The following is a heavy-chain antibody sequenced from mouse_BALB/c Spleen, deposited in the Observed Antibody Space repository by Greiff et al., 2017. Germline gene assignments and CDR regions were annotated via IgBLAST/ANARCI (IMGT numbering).Heavy chain of an antibody. Sequence: VKLQESGAELARPGASVKLSCKASGYTFTSYWMQWVKQRPGQGLEWIGAIYPGDGDTRYTQKFKGKATLTADKSSSTAYMQLSSLASEDSAVYYCARGAMDYWGQGTSVTVSS. V-gene: IGHV1-87*01. CDR2: IYPGDGDT. CDR3: ARGAMDY. CDR1: GYTFTSYW. J-gene: IGHJ4*01.